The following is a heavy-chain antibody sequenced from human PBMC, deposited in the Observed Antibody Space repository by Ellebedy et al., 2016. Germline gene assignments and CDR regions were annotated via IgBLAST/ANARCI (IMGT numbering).Heavy chain of an antibody. J-gene: IGHJ4*02. D-gene: IGHD6-13*01. CDR2: ISSNGGST. Sequence: GESLKISCSASGFTFSSYAMHWVRQAPGKGLEYVSAISSNGGSTYYADSVKGRFTISRDNSKNTLYPQMSSLRAEDTAVYYCVKDLARGYSSSWYGGEFDYWGQGTLVTVSS. CDR1: GFTFSSYA. CDR3: VKDLARGYSSSWYGGEFDY. V-gene: IGHV3-64D*06.